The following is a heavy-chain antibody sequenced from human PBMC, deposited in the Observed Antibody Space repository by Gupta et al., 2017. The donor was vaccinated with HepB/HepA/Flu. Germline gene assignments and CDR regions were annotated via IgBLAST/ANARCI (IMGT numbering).Heavy chain of an antibody. CDR2: IYSSGN. Sequence: QVQLQASGPGVVKPSETLSLTCTVSGGSITNYYWSWIRQPAGKGLEWIGRIYSSGNNYNPSLKSRVTMSADTSRNKFSLRLSSVTAADTAVYFCARSSGYTNGHGWVESFDYWGQGALVTVSS. J-gene: IGHJ4*02. D-gene: IGHD2-8*01. CDR1: GGSITNYY. V-gene: IGHV4-4*07. CDR3: ARSSGYTNGHGWVESFDY.